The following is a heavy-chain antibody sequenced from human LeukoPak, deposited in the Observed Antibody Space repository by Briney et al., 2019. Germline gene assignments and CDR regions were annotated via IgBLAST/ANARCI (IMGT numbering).Heavy chain of an antibody. D-gene: IGHD4-11*01. V-gene: IGHV4-34*01. CDR1: GGSFSGYY. Sequence: SETLSLTCAVYGGSFSGYYWSWIRQPPGKGLEWIGEINHSGSTNYNPSLKSRVTISVDTSKNQFSLKLSPVTAADTAVYYCARAAYTIDYWGRGTLVTVSS. J-gene: IGHJ4*02. CDR2: INHSGST. CDR3: ARAAYTIDY.